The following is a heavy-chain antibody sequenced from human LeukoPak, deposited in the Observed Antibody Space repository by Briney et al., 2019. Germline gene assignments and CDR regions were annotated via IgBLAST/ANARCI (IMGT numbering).Heavy chain of an antibody. CDR2: FYYSGST. J-gene: IGHJ3*02. V-gene: IGHV4-59*01. CDR1: GASISSYY. D-gene: IGHD1-26*01. CDR3: ARGGSIVGTTPHDTFDI. Sequence: SETLSLTCTVSGASISSYYWSWIRQPPGKGLAWIGYFYYSGSTNYNPSLKSRVTLSVDTSKNQFSLKLSSVTAADTAVYYCARGGSIVGTTPHDTFDIWGQGTMVTVSS.